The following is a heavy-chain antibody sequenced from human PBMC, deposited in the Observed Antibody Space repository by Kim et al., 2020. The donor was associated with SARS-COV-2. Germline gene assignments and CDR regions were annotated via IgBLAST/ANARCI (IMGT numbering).Heavy chain of an antibody. CDR3: ARGLTMIRGIKAFDI. V-gene: IGHV3-74*01. Sequence: DCVQGRINLPRDNAKNTLSLQMNRLRAEDTAVYYCARGLTMIRGIKAFDIWGQGTMVTVSS. J-gene: IGHJ3*02. D-gene: IGHD3-10*01.